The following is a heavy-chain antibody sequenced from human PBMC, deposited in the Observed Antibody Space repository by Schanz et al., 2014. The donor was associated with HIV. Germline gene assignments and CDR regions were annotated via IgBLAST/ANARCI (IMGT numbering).Heavy chain of an antibody. V-gene: IGHV1-18*01. D-gene: IGHD6-19*01. Sequence: QVQLVQSGVEVKKPGASVKVSCKASGYTFTSHGITWVRQAPGQGLEWMGWISAYNGNTNYAQKFQGRVTMSTDTSTNTAYMELSSLRSDDTAVYYCARAAIAVGGPRDPWGHGTLVTVSS. CDR1: GYTFTSHG. J-gene: IGHJ5*02. CDR3: ARAAIAVGGPRDP. CDR2: ISAYNGNT.